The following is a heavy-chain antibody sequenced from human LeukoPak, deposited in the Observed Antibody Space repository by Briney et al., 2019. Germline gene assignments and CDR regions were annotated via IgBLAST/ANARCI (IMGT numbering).Heavy chain of an antibody. D-gene: IGHD3-9*01. CDR2: ITNSGTTI. CDR1: GFTFTDYY. Sequence: GGSLRLSCAVSGFTFTDYYMSWIRQAPGKGLEWVSYITNSGTTIYYADSVKGRFTISRYNAKNSLYLQMNSLRAEDTAVYYCARDGHYDILTGYFQDWGQGTLVTVSS. V-gene: IGHV3-11*01. CDR3: ARDGHYDILTGYFQD. J-gene: IGHJ1*01.